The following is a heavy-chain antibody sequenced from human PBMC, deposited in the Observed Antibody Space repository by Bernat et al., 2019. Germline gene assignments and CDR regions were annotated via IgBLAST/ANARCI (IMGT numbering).Heavy chain of an antibody. J-gene: IGHJ4*02. V-gene: IGHV3-15*07. D-gene: IGHD3-10*01. CDR3: TTGLGITMVRDLDY. CDR2: IKSKTDGGTT. CDR1: GFTFTNAW. Sequence: EVQLVESGGGLVKPGGSLRLSCAASGFTFTNAWMNWVRQAPGKGLEWVGRIKSKTDGGTTDYTAPVKGRFTISRDDSKNTLYLQMNSLKTEDTAVYYCTTGLGITMVRDLDYWGQGTLVTVSS.